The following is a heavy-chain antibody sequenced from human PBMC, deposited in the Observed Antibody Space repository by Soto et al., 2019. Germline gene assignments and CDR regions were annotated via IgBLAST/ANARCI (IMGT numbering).Heavy chain of an antibody. Sequence: PGESLKISCKGSGYSFTSYWIGWVRQMPGKGLEWMGIIYPGDSDTRCSPSFQGQVTISADKSISTAYLQWSSLKASDTAMYYCATSLVTIVATTAGAFDYWGQGTLVTVSS. J-gene: IGHJ4*02. V-gene: IGHV5-51*01. CDR2: IYPGDSDT. CDR3: ATSLVTIVATTAGAFDY. D-gene: IGHD5-12*01. CDR1: GYSFTSYW.